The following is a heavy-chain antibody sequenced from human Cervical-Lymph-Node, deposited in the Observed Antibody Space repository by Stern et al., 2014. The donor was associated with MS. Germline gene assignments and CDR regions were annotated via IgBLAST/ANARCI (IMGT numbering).Heavy chain of an antibody. CDR2: IDTNTGNP. Sequence: QVQLVQSGSELKKPGASVRGSCKASGYIFSDYAINWVRQAPGQGLEWMGWIDTNTGNPTYAQDFTGRFAFSLDTSVTTAYLQIGSLKAEDTAVYYCARGRQNDHEASDWGQGTLVTVSS. V-gene: IGHV7-4-1*01. D-gene: IGHD1-14*01. J-gene: IGHJ4*02. CDR1: GYIFSDYA. CDR3: ARGRQNDHEASD.